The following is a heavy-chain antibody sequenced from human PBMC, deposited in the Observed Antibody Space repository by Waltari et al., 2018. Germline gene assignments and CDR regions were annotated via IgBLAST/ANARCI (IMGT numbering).Heavy chain of an antibody. Sequence: QVQQVQSGAEVKKPGASVKVSGKASGYTFNSYGISWVRQAHGQGLEWMVWISAYTGYTNYAQKLQCRVTMTTDTSTSTAYMELRSLRSDDSAVYCCASSSGYYIPQTDYWGQGTLVTVSS. CDR2: ISAYTGYT. V-gene: IGHV1-18*01. D-gene: IGHD5-12*01. CDR1: GYTFNSYG. CDR3: ASSSGYYIPQTDY. J-gene: IGHJ4*02.